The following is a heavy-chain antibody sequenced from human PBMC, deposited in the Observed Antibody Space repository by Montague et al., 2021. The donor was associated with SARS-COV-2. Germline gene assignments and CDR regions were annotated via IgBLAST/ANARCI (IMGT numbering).Heavy chain of an antibody. D-gene: IGHD3-10*01. J-gene: IGHJ4*02. CDR1: GFSLSTSGMC. CDR3: ARSSVVRGVSLDY. Sequence: PALVKTTQTLTLTCTFSGFSLSTSGMCVSWIRQPPGKALEWLARIDWXDDKYYSTSLKTRLTISKDTSKNQVVLTMTNMDPVDTATYYCARSSVVRGVSLDYWGQGTLVTVSS. CDR2: IDWXDDK. V-gene: IGHV2-70*11.